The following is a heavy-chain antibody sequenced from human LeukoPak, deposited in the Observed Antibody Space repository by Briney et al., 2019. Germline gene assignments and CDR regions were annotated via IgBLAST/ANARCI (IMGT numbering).Heavy chain of an antibody. J-gene: IGHJ6*02. V-gene: IGHV3-11*01. CDR3: ARDGPEDIVVVPAAIDSGFYYYGMDV. CDR2: ISSSGSTI. CDR1: GFTFSDYY. D-gene: IGHD2-2*02. Sequence: PGGSLRLSCAASGFTFSDYYMSWIRQAPGKGLEWVSYISSSGSTIYYADSVKGRFTISRDNAKNSLYLQMNSLRAEDTAVYYWARDGPEDIVVVPAAIDSGFYYYGMDVWGQGTTVTVSS.